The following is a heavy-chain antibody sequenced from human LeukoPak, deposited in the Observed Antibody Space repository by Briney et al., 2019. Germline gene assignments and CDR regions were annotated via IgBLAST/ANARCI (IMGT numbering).Heavy chain of an antibody. V-gene: IGHV3-23*01. CDR1: GFNFSSYA. D-gene: IGHD3-3*01. Sequence: GGSLRLSCAASGFNFSSYAMNWVRQAPGKGLEWVSGISGSAGSTYYADSVKGRFSISRDNSKNSLYLQMNSLRAEDTAVYYCAKGGRSDIKYGMDVWGQGTTVTVSS. CDR3: AKGGRSDIKYGMDV. J-gene: IGHJ6*02. CDR2: ISGSAGST.